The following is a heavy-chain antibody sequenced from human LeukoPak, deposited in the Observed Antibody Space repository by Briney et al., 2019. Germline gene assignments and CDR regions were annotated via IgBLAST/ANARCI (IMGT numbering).Heavy chain of an antibody. Sequence: GGSLRLSCIASGFTFRNYGMSWVRQAPGKGLEWVSGLSDAGVRIFYSDSVKGRFTISRDNSKNTLYLQMDSLRAEDTAVYYCANTHCDSSPIVWNFWGQGTPVTVSS. CDR1: GFTFRNYG. J-gene: IGHJ4*02. D-gene: IGHD6-6*01. CDR3: ANTHCDSSPIVWNF. V-gene: IGHV3-23*01. CDR2: LSDAGVRI.